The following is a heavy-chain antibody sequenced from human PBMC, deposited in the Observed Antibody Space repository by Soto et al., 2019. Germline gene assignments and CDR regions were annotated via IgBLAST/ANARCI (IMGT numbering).Heavy chain of an antibody. Sequence: QVQLVESGGGVVQPGRSLRLSCAASGFTFSSYAMHWVRQAPGKGLEWVAVISYDGSNKYYADSVKGRFTISRDNSKNTLYLQMNSLRAEDTAVYYCARDREGSMDVWGQGTTVTVSS. D-gene: IGHD3-10*01. J-gene: IGHJ6*02. CDR2: ISYDGSNK. V-gene: IGHV3-30-3*01. CDR1: GFTFSSYA. CDR3: ARDREGSMDV.